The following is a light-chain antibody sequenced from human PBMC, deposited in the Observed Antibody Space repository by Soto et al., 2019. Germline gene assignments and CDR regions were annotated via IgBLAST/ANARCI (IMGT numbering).Light chain of an antibody. Sequence: EIVLTQSRGTLSLSRGERATLSCRASQSVSSSYLAWYQQKPGQAPRLLIYGASSRATGIPDRFSGSGSGTDFTLTISRLEPEDFAVYYCQQYGSSPSTFGQGTKVDIK. V-gene: IGKV3-20*01. CDR2: GAS. CDR1: QSVSSSY. J-gene: IGKJ1*01. CDR3: QQYGSSPST.